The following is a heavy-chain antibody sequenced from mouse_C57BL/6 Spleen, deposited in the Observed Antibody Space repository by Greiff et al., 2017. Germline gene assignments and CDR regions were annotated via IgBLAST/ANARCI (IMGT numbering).Heavy chain of an antibody. CDR2: INPGSGGT. V-gene: IGHV1-54*01. CDR3: ARLEEY. CDR1: GYSFTNYL. J-gene: IGHJ4*01. Sequence: VQLQQSGTELVRPGTSVKVSCKASGYSFTNYLIEWVKQRPGQGLEGIGGINPGSGGTNYNEKFKGKATLTADKSSSTAYMQLSSLTAEYSAVYFCARLEEYWGQGTSVTVSA.